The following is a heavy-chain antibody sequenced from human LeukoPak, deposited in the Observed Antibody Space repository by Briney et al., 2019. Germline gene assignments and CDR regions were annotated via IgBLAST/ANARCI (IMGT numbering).Heavy chain of an antibody. CDR3: ARGLKEELCFDY. CDR1: GHTFTSYD. D-gene: IGHD5-18*01. J-gene: IGHJ4*02. Sequence: GASVKVSCKASGHTFTSYDINWVRQATGQGLEWMGWMNPNSGNTGYAQKFQGRVTMTRNTSISTAYMELSSLRSEDTAVYYCARGLKEELCFDYWGQGTLVTVSS. CDR2: MNPNSGNT. V-gene: IGHV1-8*01.